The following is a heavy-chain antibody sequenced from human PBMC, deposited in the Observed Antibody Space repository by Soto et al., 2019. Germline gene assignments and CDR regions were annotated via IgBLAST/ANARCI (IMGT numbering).Heavy chain of an antibody. V-gene: IGHV3-48*02. CDR2: IRTSSSTI. J-gene: IGHJ6*02. D-gene: IGHD2-2*02. CDR1: RLTVKTYD. CDR3: ARNGGYCSSTNCYRYGMDV. Sequence: PCCSLSLSCASSRLTVKTYDMISIRQTPGKGLEWVSYIRTSSSTIYYADSVKARFTIYRDSDKKSLYLQMNGLRDEDTAVYYCARNGGYCSSTNCYRYGMDVWGQGTTVPVSS.